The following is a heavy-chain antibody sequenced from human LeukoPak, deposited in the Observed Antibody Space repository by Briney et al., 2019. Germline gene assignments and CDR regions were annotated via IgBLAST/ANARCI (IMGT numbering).Heavy chain of an antibody. J-gene: IGHJ4*02. CDR2: IYTSGST. Sequence: SETLSLTCTVSAGSISSYYWSWIRQPPGKGLEWIGRIYTSGSTNFNPSLKSRVSISLDTSQNQFSLKLSSVTAADTAVYYCARGGAARNFDYWGQGILVTVSS. V-gene: IGHV4-4*08. D-gene: IGHD6-6*01. CDR1: AGSISSYY. CDR3: ARGGAARNFDY.